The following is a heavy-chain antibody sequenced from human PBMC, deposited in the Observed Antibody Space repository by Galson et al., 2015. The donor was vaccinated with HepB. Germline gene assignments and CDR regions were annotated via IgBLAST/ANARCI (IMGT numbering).Heavy chain of an antibody. D-gene: IGHD2-2*01. J-gene: IGHJ6*03. CDR1: GGSISSGGYY. Sequence: LSLTCTVSGGSISSGGYYWSWIRQHPGKGLEWIGYIYYSGSTYYNPSLKSRVTISVDTSKNQFSLKLSSVTAADTAVYYCARDMRDCSSTSCYQADYYYYMDVWGKGTTVTVSS. V-gene: IGHV4-31*03. CDR2: IYYSGST. CDR3: ARDMRDCSSTSCYQADYYYYMDV.